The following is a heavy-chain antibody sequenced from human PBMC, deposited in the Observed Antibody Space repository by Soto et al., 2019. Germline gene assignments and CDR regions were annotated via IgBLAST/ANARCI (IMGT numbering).Heavy chain of an antibody. CDR3: ARDVVIRGYRYGFFEY. CDR2: ISSSGSTI. V-gene: IGHV3-48*03. Sequence: VGSLRLSCASSVFTFSSYEMNWVRHAPGKGLEWVSYISSSGSTICYADSVKGRFTISRDNAKNSLYLQMNSLRAEDTAVYYCARDVVIRGYRYGFFEYWGQGTLVTVSS. J-gene: IGHJ4*02. CDR1: VFTFSSYE. D-gene: IGHD5-18*01.